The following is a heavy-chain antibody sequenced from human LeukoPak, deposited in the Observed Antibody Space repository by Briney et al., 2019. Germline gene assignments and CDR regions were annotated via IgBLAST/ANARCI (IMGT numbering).Heavy chain of an antibody. CDR1: GGSFSGYY. CDR3: ARSWIQLWPFDY. V-gene: IGHV4-34*09. CDR2: INHSGST. Sequence: SETLSLTCAVYGGSFSGYYWSWIRQPPGKGLEWLGEINHSGSTYYNPSLKSRVTISVDTSKNQFSLKLSSVTAADTAVYYCARSWIQLWPFDYWGQGTLVTVSS. D-gene: IGHD5-18*01. J-gene: IGHJ4*02.